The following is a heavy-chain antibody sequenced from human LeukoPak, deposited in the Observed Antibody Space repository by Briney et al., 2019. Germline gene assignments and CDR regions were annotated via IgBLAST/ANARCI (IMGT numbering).Heavy chain of an antibody. J-gene: IGHJ6*03. CDR1: GYTFAKYL. Sequence: GESLKISCQASGYTFAKYLIGWVRQMPGKGLEWMGIIYPGDSYTRYSPSFQGQVTISADPSLSTAYLQWSSLKASDTAMYYCARAPPLGYSYGYTGTKYYYYYYMDVWGKGTTVTVSS. CDR2: IYPGDSYT. V-gene: IGHV5-51*01. CDR3: ARAPPLGYSYGYTGTKYYYYYYMDV. D-gene: IGHD5-18*01.